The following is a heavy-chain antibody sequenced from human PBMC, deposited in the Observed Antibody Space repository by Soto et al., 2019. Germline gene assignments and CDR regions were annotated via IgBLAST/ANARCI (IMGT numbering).Heavy chain of an antibody. CDR3: ARGESRGGYYFDY. CDR1: GYTFTSYD. J-gene: IGHJ4*02. V-gene: IGHV1-8*01. CDR2: MNPNSGNT. Sequence: ASVTVSCKDSGYTFTSYDINWVRQATGQGLEWMGWMNPNSGNTGYAQKFQGRVTMTRNTSISTAYMELSSLRSEDTAVYYCARGESRGGYYFDYWGQGTLVTVSS.